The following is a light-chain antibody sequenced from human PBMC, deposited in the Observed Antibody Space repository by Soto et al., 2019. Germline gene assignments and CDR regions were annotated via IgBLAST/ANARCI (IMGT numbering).Light chain of an antibody. J-gene: IGKJ1*01. V-gene: IGKV3-20*01. CDR3: QQYGGSPRT. Sequence: EILLTQSPGTLSLSPGERATLSCRASQSINNNYLDWYQQKRGQAPRLLIYCASSRATGIPARFSGSGSGTDFTLTISRLEPEDFAVYYCQQYGGSPRTFGQGTKVEIK. CDR2: CAS. CDR1: QSINNNY.